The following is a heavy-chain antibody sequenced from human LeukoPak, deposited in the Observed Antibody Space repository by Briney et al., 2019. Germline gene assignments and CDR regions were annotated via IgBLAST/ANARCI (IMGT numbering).Heavy chain of an antibody. D-gene: IGHD3-22*01. J-gene: IGHJ3*02. V-gene: IGHV3-33*03. CDR2: IWYDGRNK. CDR3: ARVNRGYVFDI. Sequence: RAGGSLRLSCAASGFTFSSYGMHWVRQAPGKGLEWVAVIWYDGRNKFYADSLKGRFTISRDNSKNTLYLQMNSRRAPDTAAFYCARVNRGYVFDIWGQGTLVTVS. CDR1: GFTFSSYG.